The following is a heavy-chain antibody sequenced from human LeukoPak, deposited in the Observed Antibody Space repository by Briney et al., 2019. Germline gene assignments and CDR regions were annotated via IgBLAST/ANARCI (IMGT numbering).Heavy chain of an antibody. J-gene: IGHJ4*02. V-gene: IGHV1-2*02. CDR1: GYSFTGYY. CDR3: VPSANWCYFDY. Sequence: ASVKVSCKASGYSFTGYYMHWVRQAPGQGLEWMGWINPNSGGTDYSQKFQGRVTMTRDTSISTAYMELSRLRSDDTAVYYCVPSANWCYFDYWGQGTLVTVSS. CDR2: INPNSGGT. D-gene: IGHD1-1*01.